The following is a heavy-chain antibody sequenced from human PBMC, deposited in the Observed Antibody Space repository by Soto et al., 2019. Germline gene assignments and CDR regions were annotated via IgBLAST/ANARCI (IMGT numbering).Heavy chain of an antibody. V-gene: IGHV5-51*01. J-gene: IGHJ1*01. CDR2: IYPDGADT. D-gene: IGHD3-10*01. CDR3: ARSIYGTGGYYSHH. CDR1: VYTFTNYW. Sequence: PGESLKISCKASVYTFTNYWIAWMRQMSGKGLEWVGVIYPDGADTTYGPTFQGQVTISADKSLNTAYLHWSSLEVSDTAIYFCARSIYGTGGYYSHHWGQGTPVTVSS.